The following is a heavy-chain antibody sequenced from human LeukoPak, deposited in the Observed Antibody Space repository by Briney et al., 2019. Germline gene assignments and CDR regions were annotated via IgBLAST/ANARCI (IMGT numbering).Heavy chain of an antibody. CDR1: GFTFSSYT. CDR3: ARDGSSSWYSYFDY. Sequence: GGSLRLSCAASGFTFSSYTRNWVRQAPGKGLEWVAAISSSSRDIFYADSVKGRFSISRDNTHNSLSLRMNSLRAEDTAVYYCARDGSSSWYSYFDYWGQGTVVTVSS. V-gene: IGHV3-21*01. CDR2: ISSSSRDI. D-gene: IGHD6-13*01. J-gene: IGHJ4*02.